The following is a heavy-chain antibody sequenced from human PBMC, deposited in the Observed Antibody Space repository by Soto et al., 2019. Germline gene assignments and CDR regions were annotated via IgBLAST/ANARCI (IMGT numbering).Heavy chain of an antibody. J-gene: IGHJ5*02. CDR2: IWYDGSNK. Sequence: QVQLVESGGGVVQPGRSLRLSCAASGFTFSSYGMHWVRQAPGKGLEWVAVIWYDGSNKYYADSVKGRFTISRDNSKNTLYMQMNSLRAEDTAVYYCATEYGDYGNWFDPWGQGNLVTVSS. V-gene: IGHV3-33*01. CDR1: GFTFSSYG. CDR3: ATEYGDYGNWFDP. D-gene: IGHD4-17*01.